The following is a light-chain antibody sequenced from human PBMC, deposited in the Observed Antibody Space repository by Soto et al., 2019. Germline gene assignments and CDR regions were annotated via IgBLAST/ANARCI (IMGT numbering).Light chain of an antibody. CDR3: QQYYTSPET. CDR2: AAS. CDR1: QSVNSRY. J-gene: IGKJ2*01. V-gene: IGKV3-20*01. Sequence: EIVLTQSPGTLSLSPGEGATLSCRASQSVNSRYLAWYQQKPGQAPRLLIYAASTRATGIPDRFSGSASGTDFTLTITRLEPEDFAVYYCQQYYTSPETFGLGTKVDIK.